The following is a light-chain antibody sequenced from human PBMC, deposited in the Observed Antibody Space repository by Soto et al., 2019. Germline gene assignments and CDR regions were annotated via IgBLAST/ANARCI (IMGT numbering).Light chain of an antibody. CDR1: QSVTGSY. V-gene: IGKV3-20*01. J-gene: IGKJ1*01. CDR3: QQYGASPRT. Sequence: EIVLTQSPGTLSLSPGERATLSCRASQSVTGSYLAWYQQKPGQAPRLLIYGAFNRAAGIPDRFSGSESGTEFTLTIKRLEPEDFAVYYCQQYGASPRTFGQGTKVEIK. CDR2: GAF.